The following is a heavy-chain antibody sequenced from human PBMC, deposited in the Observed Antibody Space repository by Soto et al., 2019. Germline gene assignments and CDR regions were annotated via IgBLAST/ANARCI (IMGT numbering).Heavy chain of an antibody. CDR3: ARSFSFDWYKYYFDY. J-gene: IGHJ4*02. Sequence: QVQLQESGPGLVKPSETLSLTCTVYGASISGYHWGWIRQHPGKRLECIGYMSYTGSTKYSPSLKRRVNMSLVMPTNPLSLILNSVTAADTAMYYGARSFSFDWYKYYFDYWGQGPLVTVSS. V-gene: IGHV4-59*08. D-gene: IGHD3-9*01. CDR1: GASISGYH. CDR2: MSYTGST.